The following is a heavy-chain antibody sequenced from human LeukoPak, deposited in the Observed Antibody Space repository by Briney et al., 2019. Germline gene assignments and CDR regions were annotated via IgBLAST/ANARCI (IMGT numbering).Heavy chain of an antibody. V-gene: IGHV3-23*01. CDR1: GFTFSSYT. CDR2: ISGSGDNT. J-gene: IGHJ5*02. Sequence: GGSLRLSCAASGFTFSSYTMSWVRQAPGKGLEWVSAISGSGDNTYYADSVKGRFTISRDNSKNTLYLQMNNLRAEDTAVYYCATSPTFDPWGQGTLVTVSS. CDR3: ATSPTFDP.